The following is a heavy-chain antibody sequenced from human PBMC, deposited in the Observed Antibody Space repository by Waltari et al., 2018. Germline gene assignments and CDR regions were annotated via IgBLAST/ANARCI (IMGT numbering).Heavy chain of an antibody. D-gene: IGHD3-22*01. CDR1: GGTFSSYA. J-gene: IGHJ4*02. V-gene: IGHV1-69*05. CDR2: IIPIFGTA. CDR3: AAEWGGSTYYYDSSGYYWADY. Sequence: QVQLVQSGAEVKKPGSSVKVSCKASGGTFSSYAISWVRQAPGQGLEWMGGIIPIFGTANYAQKFQGRVTITTDESTSTAYMELSSLRSEDTAVYYCAAEWGGSTYYYDSSGYYWADYWGQGTLVTVSS.